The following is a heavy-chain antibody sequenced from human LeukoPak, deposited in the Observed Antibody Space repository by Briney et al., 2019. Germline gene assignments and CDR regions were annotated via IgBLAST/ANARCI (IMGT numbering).Heavy chain of an antibody. CDR3: ARDNSVRDEAGWFNP. CDR1: GYTFTRYY. J-gene: IGHJ5*02. D-gene: IGHD5-24*01. V-gene: IGHV1-46*01. CDR2: ISPSGGST. Sequence: ASVKVSCKAFGYTFTRYYMHWVRQAPGQGPEWMGVISPSGGSTTHAQKFQGRVTLTRDMSTSTDYLELSSLRSEDTAVYYCARDNSVRDEAGWFNPWGQGTLVTVSS.